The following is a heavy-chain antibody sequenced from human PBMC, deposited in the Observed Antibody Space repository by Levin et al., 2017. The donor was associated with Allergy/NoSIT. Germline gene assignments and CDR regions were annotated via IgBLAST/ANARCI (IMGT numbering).Heavy chain of an antibody. CDR2: IYWDGDK. CDR3: AHSRWQRGATAYFDD. D-gene: IGHD1-26*01. J-gene: IGHJ4*02. V-gene: IGHV2-5*02. Sequence: ASGPTLVKPTQTLTLTCTFSGFSLTTYAVGVGWIRQPPGKALEWLALIYWDGDKRYSPSLKTRLTISKDTSKNQVVLTMTNMDPVDTATYYCAHSRWQRGATAYFDDWGQGTLVTVSS. CDR1: GFSLTTYAVG.